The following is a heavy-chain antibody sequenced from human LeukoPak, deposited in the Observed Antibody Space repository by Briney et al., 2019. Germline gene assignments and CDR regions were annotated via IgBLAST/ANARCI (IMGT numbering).Heavy chain of an antibody. D-gene: IGHD1-26*01. Sequence: SETLSLTCTVSGGSISSSNHWWGWIRQPPRKGLEWIGSIYYSGSPSYSPSLKSRVTISVDTSKNQLSLKLSSVTAADTAVYYCARPSSSGNYYYWGQGTLVTVS. V-gene: IGHV4-39*01. CDR3: ARPSSSGNYYY. CDR2: IYYSGSP. J-gene: IGHJ4*02. CDR1: GGSISSSNHW.